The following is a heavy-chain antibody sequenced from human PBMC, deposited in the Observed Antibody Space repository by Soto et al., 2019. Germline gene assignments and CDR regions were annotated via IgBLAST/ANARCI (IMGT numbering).Heavy chain of an antibody. J-gene: IGHJ6*02. CDR1: GYTFTSYG. CDR3: ARDVARVITTIYYYYGMDV. Sequence: GASVKVSCKASGYTFTSYGISWVRQAPGQGLEWMGWISAYNGNTNYAQKLQGRVTMTTDTSTSTAYMELRSLRSDDTAVYYCARDVARVITTIYYYYGMDVWGQATTVTVSS. CDR2: ISAYNGNT. D-gene: IGHD3-22*01. V-gene: IGHV1-18*04.